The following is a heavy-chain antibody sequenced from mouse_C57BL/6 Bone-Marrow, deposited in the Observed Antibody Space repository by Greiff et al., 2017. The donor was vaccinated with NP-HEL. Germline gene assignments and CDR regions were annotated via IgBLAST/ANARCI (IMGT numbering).Heavy chain of an antibody. CDR1: GYTFTSYW. V-gene: IGHV1-50*01. CDR3: ARGDDYDVWYFDV. Sequence: VQLQQSGAELVKPGASVKLSCKASGYTFTSYWMQWVKQRPGQGLEWIGEIDPSDSYTNYNQKFKGKATLTVDTSSSTAYMQLSSLTSEDSAVYYCARGDDYDVWYFDVWGTGTTVTVSS. J-gene: IGHJ1*03. CDR2: IDPSDSYT. D-gene: IGHD2-4*01.